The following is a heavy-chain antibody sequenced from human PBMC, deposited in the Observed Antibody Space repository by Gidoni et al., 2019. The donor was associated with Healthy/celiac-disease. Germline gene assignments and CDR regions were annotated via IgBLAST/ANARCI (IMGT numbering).Heavy chain of an antibody. CDR3: ASCNYYGSGSGYYMDV. D-gene: IGHD3-10*01. V-gene: IGHV1-69*02. J-gene: IGHJ6*03. CDR2: IIPILGIA. CDR1: GGTFSSYT. Sequence: QVQLVQSGAEVKKPGSSVKVSCKASGGTFSSYTISWVRQAPGQGLEWMGRIIPILGIANYAQKFQGRVTITADKSTSTAYMELSSLRSEDTAVYYCASCNYYGSGSGYYMDVWGQGTTVTVSS.